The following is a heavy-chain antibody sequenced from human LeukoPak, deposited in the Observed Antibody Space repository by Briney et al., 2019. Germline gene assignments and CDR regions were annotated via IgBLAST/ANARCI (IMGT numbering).Heavy chain of an antibody. V-gene: IGHV3-33*01. CDR3: ARGIYGSGSFEIDY. CDR2: IWYDGSNK. J-gene: IGHJ4*02. D-gene: IGHD3-10*01. Sequence: GRSLRLSCAASGFTFSRYGMHWVRQAPGKGLEWVAVIWYDGSNKYYADSVKGRFTISRDNSKITLYLQMNSLSAEDTAVYYCARGIYGSGSFEIDYWGQGTLVTVSS. CDR1: GFTFSRYG.